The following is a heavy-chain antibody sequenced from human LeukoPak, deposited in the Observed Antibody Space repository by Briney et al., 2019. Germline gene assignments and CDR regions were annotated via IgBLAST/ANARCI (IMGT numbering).Heavy chain of an antibody. D-gene: IGHD2-15*01. CDR1: GFTFSSYA. J-gene: IGHJ4*02. CDR2: ISGSGGST. V-gene: IGHV3-23*01. CDR3: AKALVVVVAAGAPNFDY. Sequence: GGSLRLSCAASGFTFSSYAVSWVRQAPGKGLEWVSAISGSGGSTYYADSVKGRFTISRDNSKNTLYLQMNSLRAEDTAVYYCAKALVVVVAAGAPNFDYWGQGTLVTVSS.